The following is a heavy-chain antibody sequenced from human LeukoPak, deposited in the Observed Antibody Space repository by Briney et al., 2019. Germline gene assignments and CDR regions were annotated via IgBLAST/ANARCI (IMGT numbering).Heavy chain of an antibody. V-gene: IGHV4-39*01. J-gene: IGHJ4*02. Sequence: SETLSLTCTVSGDSISSRTYYWGWIRQPPGKGLEWIGSIHYSGSTYYNPSLKSRVTISVDRSKNQFSLKLSSVTAADTAVYYCARTQTIASVYVDYWGQGTLVTVSS. CDR1: GDSISSRTYY. D-gene: IGHD3-9*01. CDR2: IHYSGST. CDR3: ARTQTIASVYVDY.